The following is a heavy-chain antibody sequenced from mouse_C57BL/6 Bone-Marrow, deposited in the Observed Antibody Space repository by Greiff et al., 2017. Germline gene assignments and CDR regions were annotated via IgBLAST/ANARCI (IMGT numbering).Heavy chain of an antibody. V-gene: IGHV1-80*01. D-gene: IGHD1-1*01. Sequence: VQVVESGAELVKPGASVKISCKASGYAFSSYWMNWVKQRPGKGLEWIGQIYPGDGDTNYNGKFKGKATLTADKSSSTAYMQLSSLTSEDSAVYFCARRGYYGSSYAWFAYWGQGTLVTVSA. CDR1: GYAFSSYW. CDR3: ARRGYYGSSYAWFAY. CDR2: IYPGDGDT. J-gene: IGHJ3*01.